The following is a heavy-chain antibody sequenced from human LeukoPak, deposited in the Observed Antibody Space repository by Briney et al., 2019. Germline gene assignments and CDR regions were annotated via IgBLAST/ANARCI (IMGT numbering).Heavy chain of an antibody. CDR3: ARDRGYSTFDI. J-gene: IGHJ3*02. Sequence: GGSLRLSCAVSGFSVTNNYMSWVRQAPGKGLEWVANMDQDGTEKNYVDSVKGRFTISRDNAKNLLYVQMNSLRAEDTAVYYCARDRGYSTFDIWGQGTMVTVSS. D-gene: IGHD5-18*01. V-gene: IGHV3-7*05. CDR1: GFSVTNNY. CDR2: MDQDGTEK.